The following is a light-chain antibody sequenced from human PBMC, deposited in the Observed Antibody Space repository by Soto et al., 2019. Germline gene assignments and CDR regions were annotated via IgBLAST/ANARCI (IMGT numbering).Light chain of an antibody. J-gene: IGKJ1*01. Sequence: DIPMTQSPSSLSASVGDRVTITCRASQSIRSDLNWYQQKPGKAPKLLIFTTSNLQSDVPSRFSGSGSGTDFTLTINNLQPGDFATYFCQQGFSRPRTFGQGTTVEIK. CDR2: TTS. CDR1: QSIRSD. CDR3: QQGFSRPRT. V-gene: IGKV1-39*01.